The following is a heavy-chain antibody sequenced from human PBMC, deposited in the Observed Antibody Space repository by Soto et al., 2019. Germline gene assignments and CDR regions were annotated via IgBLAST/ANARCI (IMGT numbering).Heavy chain of an antibody. CDR3: AKRELGTLNGDY. CDR2: ISGSGGST. V-gene: IGHV3-23*01. Sequence: GGSLRLSCAASGFTFSSYAMSWVRQAPGKGLEWVSAISGSGGSTYYADSVKGRFTISRDSSKNTLYLQMNSLRAEDTAVYYCAKRELGTLNGDYWGQGTLVTVSS. CDR1: GFTFSSYA. D-gene: IGHD7-27*01. J-gene: IGHJ4*02.